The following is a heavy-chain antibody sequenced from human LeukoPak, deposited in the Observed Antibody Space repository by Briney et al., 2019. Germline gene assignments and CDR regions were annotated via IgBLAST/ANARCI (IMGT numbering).Heavy chain of an antibody. CDR1: GGSFSGYY. V-gene: IGHV4-34*01. Sequence: SETLSLTCAVYGGSFSGYYWSWIRQPPGKGLEWIGEINHSGSTNYNPSPKSRVTISIDTSKNQFSLKLSSVTAADTAVYYCASDPNYCSGGSCYRGWGQGTLVTVSS. CDR3: ASDPNYCSGGSCYRG. D-gene: IGHD2-15*01. CDR2: INHSGST. J-gene: IGHJ4*02.